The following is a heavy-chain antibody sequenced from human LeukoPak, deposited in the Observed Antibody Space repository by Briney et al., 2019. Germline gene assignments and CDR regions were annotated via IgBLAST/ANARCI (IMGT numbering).Heavy chain of an antibody. CDR1: GFTFSSYS. CDR2: ISSSSSYI. Sequence: GGSLRLSCAAPGFTFSSYSMNWVRQAPGKGLEWVSSISSSSSYIYYADSVKGRFTISRDNAKNSLYLQMNSLRAEDTAVYYCARDFLSRGLTADFWGQGTLVTVSS. D-gene: IGHD1-20*01. J-gene: IGHJ4*02. CDR3: ARDFLSRGLTADF. V-gene: IGHV3-21*01.